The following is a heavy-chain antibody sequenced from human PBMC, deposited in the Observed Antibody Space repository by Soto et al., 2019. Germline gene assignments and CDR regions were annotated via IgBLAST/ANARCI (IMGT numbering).Heavy chain of an antibody. CDR1: GFTFSSYS. D-gene: IGHD5-18*01. Sequence: PGGSLRLSCAASGFTFSSYSMNWVRQAPGKGLEWVSSISSSSSYIYYADSVKGRFTISRDNAKNSLYPQMNSLRAEDTAVYYCARDFDGYSYGYGFDYWGQGTLVTVSS. J-gene: IGHJ4*02. CDR2: ISSSSSYI. V-gene: IGHV3-21*01. CDR3: ARDFDGYSYGYGFDY.